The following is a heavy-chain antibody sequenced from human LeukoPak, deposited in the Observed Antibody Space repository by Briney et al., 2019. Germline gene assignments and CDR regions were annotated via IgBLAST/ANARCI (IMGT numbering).Heavy chain of an antibody. CDR3: ARTNYYDSSHCFDY. CDR2: MNPNSGNT. D-gene: IGHD3-22*01. CDR1: GYTFTSYD. V-gene: IGHV1-8*01. Sequence: ASVKVSCKASGYTFTSYDINWVRQATGQGLEWMGWMNPNSGNTGYAQKFQGRVTMTGDMSTSTVYMELSSLRSEDTAVYYCARTNYYDSSHCFDYWGQGTLVTVSS. J-gene: IGHJ4*02.